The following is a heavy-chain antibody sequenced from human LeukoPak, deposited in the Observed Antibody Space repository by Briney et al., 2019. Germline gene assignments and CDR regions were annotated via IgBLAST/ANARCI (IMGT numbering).Heavy chain of an antibody. D-gene: IGHD6-19*01. CDR1: GFTFSSYG. J-gene: IGHJ4*02. CDR3: ARDEGGIAVAGTLL. Sequence: GALRLSCAASGFTFSSYGMHWVRQAPGKGLEWVAVISYDGSNKYYADSVKGRFTISRDNAKNSLYLQMNSLRAEDTAVYYCARDEGGIAVAGTLLWGQGTLVTVSS. V-gene: IGHV3-30*03. CDR2: ISYDGSNK.